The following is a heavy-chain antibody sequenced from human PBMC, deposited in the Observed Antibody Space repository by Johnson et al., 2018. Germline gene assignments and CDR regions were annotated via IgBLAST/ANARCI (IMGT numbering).Heavy chain of an antibody. CDR1: GFTFTNYY. CDR2: IIPITGST. CDR3: TRDQITYYDSGGLFYYYAMDV. Sequence: QVQLQESGAEVKKPGASVKVSCKASGFTFTNYYIHWVRQAPGHGLEWMGIIIPITGSTTYAQQFQGRVTMTRDTSTGTVYMELTSLRSDDTAVYYCTRDQITYYDSGGLFYYYAMDVWGQGTTITVSS. D-gene: IGHD3-22*01. V-gene: IGHV1-46*01. J-gene: IGHJ6*02.